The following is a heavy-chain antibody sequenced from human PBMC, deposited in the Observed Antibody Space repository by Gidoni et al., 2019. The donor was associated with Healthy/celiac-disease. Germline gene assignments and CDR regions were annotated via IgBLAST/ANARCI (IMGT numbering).Heavy chain of an antibody. D-gene: IGHD6-13*01. CDR2: RSYDGSNK. Sequence: QVPLVESGGGVVQPGRSLILSCAASGFPFSSDAMHWVRQAPGKRLEWVAVRSYDGSNKYYADAVKGRFTISRDNSKNTLYLQMNSLRAEDTAVYYCARARVWSYWGQGTLVTVSS. CDR1: GFPFSSDA. V-gene: IGHV3-30*04. CDR3: ARARVWSY. J-gene: IGHJ4*02.